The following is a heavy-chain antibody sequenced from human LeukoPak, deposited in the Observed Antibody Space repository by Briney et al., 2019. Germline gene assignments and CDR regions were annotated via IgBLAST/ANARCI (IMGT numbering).Heavy chain of an antibody. CDR2: INHSGST. V-gene: IGHV4-34*01. CDR1: GGSFSGYY. Sequence: SETLSLTCAVYGGSFSGYYWSWIRQPPGKGLEWTGEINHSGSTNYNPSLKSRVTISVDTSKNQFSLKLSSVTAADTAVYYCARGRYCSGGSCYRLSWFDPWGQGTLVTVSS. CDR3: ARGRYCSGGSCYRLSWFDP. J-gene: IGHJ5*02. D-gene: IGHD2-15*01.